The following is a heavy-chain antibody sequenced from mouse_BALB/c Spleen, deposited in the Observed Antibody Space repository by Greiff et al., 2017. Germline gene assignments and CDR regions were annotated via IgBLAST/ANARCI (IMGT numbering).Heavy chain of an antibody. V-gene: IGHV1-4*02. CDR3: ARMTGTYAMDY. J-gene: IGHJ4*01. CDR1: GYTFTSYT. Sequence: VQLQQSAAELARPGASVKMSCKASGYTFTSYTMHWVKQRPGQGLEWIGYINPSSGYTEYNQKFKDKTTLTADKSSSTAYMQLSSLTSEDSAVYYCARMTGTYAMDYWGQGTSVTVSS. CDR2: INPSSGYT. D-gene: IGHD4-1*01.